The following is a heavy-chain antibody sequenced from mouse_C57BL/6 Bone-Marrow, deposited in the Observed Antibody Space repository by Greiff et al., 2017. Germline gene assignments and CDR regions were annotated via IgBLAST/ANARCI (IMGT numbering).Heavy chain of an antibody. CDR2: INDDGSST. D-gene: IGHD1-1*02. V-gene: IGHV5-16*01. Sequence: EVQVVESEGGLVQPGSSMKLSCTASGFTFSDYYMAWVRQVPEKGLEWVANINDDGSSTYYLDSLKSRFIISRDNAKNILYLQMSSLKSEDTATYYCAREDYQIPYAMDYWGQGTSVTVSS. CDR1: GFTFSDYY. CDR3: AREDYQIPYAMDY. J-gene: IGHJ4*01.